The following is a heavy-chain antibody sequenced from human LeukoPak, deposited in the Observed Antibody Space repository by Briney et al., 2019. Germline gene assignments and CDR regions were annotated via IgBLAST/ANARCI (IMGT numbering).Heavy chain of an antibody. CDR3: ARDIYGAVDYYYGMDV. D-gene: IGHD4-17*01. V-gene: IGHV3-21*01. CDR1: GLTFSSYS. J-gene: IGHJ6*04. Sequence: PGGSLRLSCAASGLTFSSYSMNWVRQAPGKGLEWVSSISSSSSYIYYADSVKGRFTTSRDNAKNSLYLQMNSLRAEDTAVYYCARDIYGAVDYYYGMDVWGKGTTVTVSS. CDR2: ISSSSSYI.